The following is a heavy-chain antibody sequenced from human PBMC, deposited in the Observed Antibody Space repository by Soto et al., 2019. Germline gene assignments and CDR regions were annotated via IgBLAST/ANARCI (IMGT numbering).Heavy chain of an antibody. CDR3: ARQDGAATYYFDY. CDR1: GYTFSSYW. V-gene: IGHV5-51*01. D-gene: IGHD1-26*01. J-gene: IGHJ4*02. Sequence: GESLKISCKGSGYTFSSYWIAWVRQMPGKGLEWVGIIYPGDSDTRYRPSFQGQVTISVDKSISTAYLQWTNLKASDTAMYYCARQDGAATYYFDYWGQGTLVTVSS. CDR2: IYPGDSDT.